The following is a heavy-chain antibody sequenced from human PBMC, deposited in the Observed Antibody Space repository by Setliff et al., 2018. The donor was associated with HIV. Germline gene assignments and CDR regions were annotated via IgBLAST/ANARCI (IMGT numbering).Heavy chain of an antibody. J-gene: IGHJ4*02. Sequence: PSETLSLTCTASGGSMSTYYWSWIRQPPGKGLEWIGYIYTSGSTNDNPSLRSRVTISVDTSKNHFSLRLSSVTAADTAVYYCARHVTVVAYFETLAGSFNYWGQGTLVTVSS. CDR2: IYTSGST. CDR1: GGSMSTYY. V-gene: IGHV4-59*08. D-gene: IGHD2-21*01. CDR3: ARHVTVVAYFETLAGSFNY.